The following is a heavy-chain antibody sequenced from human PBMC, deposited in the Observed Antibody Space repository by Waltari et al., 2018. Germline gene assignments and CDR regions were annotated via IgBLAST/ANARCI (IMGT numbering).Heavy chain of an antibody. V-gene: IGHV3-30-3*01. CDR1: GFTFSSYA. CDR2: ISYDGSNK. Sequence: QVQLVESGGGVVQPGRSLRLSCAASGFTFSSYAMHWVRQAPGKGLEWVAVISYDGSNKYYADSVKGRFTISRDNSKNTLYLQMNSLRAEDTAVYYCARSEGLETPSFDYWGQGTLVTVSS. J-gene: IGHJ4*02. CDR3: ARSEGLETPSFDY.